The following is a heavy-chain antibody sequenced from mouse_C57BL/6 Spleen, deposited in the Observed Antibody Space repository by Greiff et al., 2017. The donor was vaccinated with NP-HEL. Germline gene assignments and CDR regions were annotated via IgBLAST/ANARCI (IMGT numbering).Heavy chain of an antibody. D-gene: IGHD4-1*01. J-gene: IGHJ4*01. Sequence: QVTLKESGPGILQSSQTLSLTCSFSGFSLSTSGMGVSWIRQPSGKGLEWLAHIYWDDDKRYNPSLKSRLTISKDTSRNQVFLKITSVDTADTATYYCARSRDWDRYAMDYWGQGTSVTVSS. V-gene: IGHV8-12*01. CDR1: GFSLSTSGMG. CDR2: IYWDDDK. CDR3: ARSRDWDRYAMDY.